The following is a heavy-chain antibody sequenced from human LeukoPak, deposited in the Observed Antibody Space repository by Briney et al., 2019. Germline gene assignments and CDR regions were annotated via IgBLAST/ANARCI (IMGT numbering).Heavy chain of an antibody. V-gene: IGHV4-59*01. Sequence: SETLSLTCTVSGGSISSYYWSWIRQPPGRGLGRSGYIYYSGSTNYNPSLKRRVTISVDPSKTQFSLKLSSVTAADTAVYYCARGSITKGWFDPWGQGALVTVSS. D-gene: IGHD3-10*01. J-gene: IGHJ5*02. CDR1: GGSISSYY. CDR2: IYYSGST. CDR3: ARGSITKGWFDP.